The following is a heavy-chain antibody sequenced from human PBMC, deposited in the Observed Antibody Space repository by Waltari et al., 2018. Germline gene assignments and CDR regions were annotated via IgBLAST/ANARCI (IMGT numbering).Heavy chain of an antibody. CDR3: AKDALGSSSWQKYFQH. CDR2: SSCNSGSL. D-gene: IGHD6-13*01. Sequence: VQLVESGGGVVQPGRSLRLSCAASGFTFDDYAMHWVRQAPGKGLEWVLGSSCNSGSLGYAEYVKSRFTSSRDNAKNSLYLQMNSLRAEDTTLYYCAKDALGSSSWQKYFQHWGQGTLVTVSS. J-gene: IGHJ1*01. CDR1: GFTFDDYA. V-gene: IGHV3-9*01.